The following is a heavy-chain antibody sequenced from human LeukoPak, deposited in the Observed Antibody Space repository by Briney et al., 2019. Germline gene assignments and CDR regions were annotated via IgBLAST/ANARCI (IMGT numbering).Heavy chain of an antibody. D-gene: IGHD1-26*01. CDR2: ISAYNGNT. Sequence: GGSLRLSCADSAFTFTSYGISWVRQAPGQGLEWMGWISAYNGNTNYAQKLQGRVTMTTDTSTSTAYMELRSLRSDDTAVYYCARNPATAFFDYWGQGTLVTVSS. CDR3: ARNPATAFFDY. V-gene: IGHV1-18*01. CDR1: AFTFTSYG. J-gene: IGHJ4*02.